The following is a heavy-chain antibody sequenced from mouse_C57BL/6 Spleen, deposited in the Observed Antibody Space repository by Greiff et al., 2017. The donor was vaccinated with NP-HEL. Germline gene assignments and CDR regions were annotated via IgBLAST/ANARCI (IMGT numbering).Heavy chain of an antibody. CDR3: ARPYDGSSYWYFDV. V-gene: IGHV1-64*01. Sequence: VQLQQPGAELVKPGASVKLSCKASGYTFTSYWMHWVKQRPGQGLEWIGMIHPNSGSTNYNEKFKSKSTLTVDKSSSKAYMQLSSLTSEDSAVFYCARPYDGSSYWYFDVWGTGTTVTVSS. D-gene: IGHD1-1*01. CDR2: IHPNSGST. CDR1: GYTFTSYW. J-gene: IGHJ1*03.